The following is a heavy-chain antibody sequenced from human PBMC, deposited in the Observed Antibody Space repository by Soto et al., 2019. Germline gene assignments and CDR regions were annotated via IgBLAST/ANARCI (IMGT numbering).Heavy chain of an antibody. V-gene: IGHV3-15*07. CDR2: VKNNGGAT. J-gene: IGHJ5*02. D-gene: IGHD2-21*01. CDR3: AADLGPPYDSNNWFDP. Sequence: EVQLVESGGDLVKPGGSLRLSCAASGFIFSHAWFHWVRQPPGKGLELVGRVKNNGGATDYDPSVKGRFIISRDDSKDMVYLQMSSLRTEDTAIYDCAADLGPPYDSNNWFDPWGQGTLVTVSS. CDR1: GFIFSHAW.